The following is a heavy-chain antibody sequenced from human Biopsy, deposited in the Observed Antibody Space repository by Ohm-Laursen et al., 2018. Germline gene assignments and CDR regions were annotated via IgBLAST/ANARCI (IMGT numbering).Heavy chain of an antibody. D-gene: IGHD5-24*01. V-gene: IGHV1-69*04. Sequence: SVKASCKASGGPFNNHAFSWVRQAPGQGLEWLGRIAPILGTVNYAQRFQGRVALTADKPTGTAYMELNRLISDDTAVYYCATDADGYYTEFDFWGQGTLITVSS. CDR3: ATDADGYYTEFDF. CDR2: IAPILGTV. J-gene: IGHJ4*02. CDR1: GGPFNNHA.